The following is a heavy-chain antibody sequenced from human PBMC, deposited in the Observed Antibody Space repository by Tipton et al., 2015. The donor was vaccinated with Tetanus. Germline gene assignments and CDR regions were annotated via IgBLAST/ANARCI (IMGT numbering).Heavy chain of an antibody. J-gene: IGHJ4*02. V-gene: IGHV4-31*03. D-gene: IGHD3-10*01. CDR2: IYYTAHN. CDR3: ARGLPRGPFYFDY. Sequence: TLSLTCTVSGASINAGGYLWTWVRQQPGKGLEWIGNIYYTAHNSYNPSLDSRVSISVDSSKNQFSLRLTSVTPADTALYYCARGLPRGPFYFDYWGQGKQVTVSS. CDR1: GASINAGGYL.